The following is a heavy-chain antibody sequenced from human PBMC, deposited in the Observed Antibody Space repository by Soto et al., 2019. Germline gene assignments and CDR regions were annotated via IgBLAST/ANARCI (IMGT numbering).Heavy chain of an antibody. J-gene: IGHJ6*02. D-gene: IGHD6-13*01. CDR3: ARDRYSSSRAKDYYYGMDV. CDR2: IIPIFGTA. Sequence: QVQLVQSGAEVKKPGSSVKVSCKASGGTFSSYAISWVRQAPGQGLEWMGGIIPIFGTANYAQKFQGRVTITADKSTITAYLEMSSLRSEDTAVYYCARDRYSSSRAKDYYYGMDVWGQGTTVTVSS. V-gene: IGHV1-69*06. CDR1: GGTFSSYA.